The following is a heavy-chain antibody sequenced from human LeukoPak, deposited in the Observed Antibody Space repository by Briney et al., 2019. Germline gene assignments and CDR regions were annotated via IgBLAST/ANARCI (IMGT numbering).Heavy chain of an antibody. D-gene: IGHD2-21*02. Sequence: GGSLRLSCAASGFTFSSYWMHWVRQAPGKGLVWVSRINSDGSSTSYADSVNGRFTISGDNAKNTLYLQMNSLRAEDTAVYYCARRLAYCGGDCYSFAFDIWGQGTMVTVSS. V-gene: IGHV3-74*01. CDR1: GFTFSSYW. CDR3: ARRLAYCGGDCYSFAFDI. J-gene: IGHJ3*02. CDR2: INSDGSST.